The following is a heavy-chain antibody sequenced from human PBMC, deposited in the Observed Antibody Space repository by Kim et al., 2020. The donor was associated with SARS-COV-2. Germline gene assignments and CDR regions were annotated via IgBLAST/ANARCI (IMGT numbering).Heavy chain of an antibody. D-gene: IGHD1-26*01. Sequence: DSVKGRFTISRDNTKNTLYLQMNSLRAEDTAVYYCAKDGGYSGSYSYFDYWGQGTLVTVSS. CDR3: AKDGGYSGSYSYFDY. V-gene: IGHV3-30*02. J-gene: IGHJ4*02.